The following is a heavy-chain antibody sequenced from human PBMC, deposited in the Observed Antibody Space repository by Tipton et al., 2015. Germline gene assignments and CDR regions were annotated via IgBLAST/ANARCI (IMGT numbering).Heavy chain of an antibody. D-gene: IGHD3-9*01. CDR2: IYYSGST. V-gene: IGHV4-38-2*02. J-gene: IGHJ4*02. Sequence: TLSLTCTVSGYSISRDYFWGWIRQPPGKGLEWIGYIYYSGSTNYNPSLKSRVTISVDTSKNQFSLRLSSVTAADTAVYYCACHDYDLLTRDYQTVDYWGQGTRVTVSS. CDR3: ACHDYDLLTRDYQTVDY. CDR1: GYSISRDYF.